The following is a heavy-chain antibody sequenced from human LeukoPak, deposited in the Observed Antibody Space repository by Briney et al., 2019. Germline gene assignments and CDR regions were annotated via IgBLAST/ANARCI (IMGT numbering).Heavy chain of an antibody. J-gene: IGHJ4*02. CDR2: IWYDGSNK. V-gene: IGHV3-33*01. CDR1: GFTFSSYG. D-gene: IGHD5-18*01. Sequence: GRSLRLSCAASGFTFSSYGMHWVRQAPGKGLEWVAVIWYDGSNKYYADSVKGRFTISRGNSKNTLYLQMNSLGAEDTAVYYCARDPWIQLSPEPGGFDYWGQGTLVTVSS. CDR3: ARDPWIQLSPEPGGFDY.